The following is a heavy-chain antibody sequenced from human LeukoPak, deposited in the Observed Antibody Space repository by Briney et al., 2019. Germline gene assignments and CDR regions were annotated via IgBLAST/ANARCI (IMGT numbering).Heavy chain of an antibody. J-gene: IGHJ4*02. D-gene: IGHD6-19*01. V-gene: IGHV3-30*02. CDR1: GFTFSSYG. CDR2: IRYDGSNK. CDR3: AKDLTGGWYMGSFDY. Sequence: GGSLRLSCAASGFTFSSYGMHWVRQAPGKGLEWVAFIRYDGSNKYYADSVKGRFTISRDNSKNTLYLQMNSLRAEDTAVYYCAKDLTGGWYMGSFDYWGQGTLVTVSS.